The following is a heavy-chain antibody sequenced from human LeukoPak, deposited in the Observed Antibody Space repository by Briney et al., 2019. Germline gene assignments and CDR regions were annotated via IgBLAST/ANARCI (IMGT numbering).Heavy chain of an antibody. CDR1: GFTFSNYW. J-gene: IGHJ4*02. CDR2: IKQDGSEK. CDR3: AREEPSSSFFDY. V-gene: IGHV3-7*01. D-gene: IGHD1-26*01. Sequence: GGSLRLSCAASGFTFSNYWMSWVRQAPGKGLEWVANIKQDGSEKYYVDSVKGRFTISRDNAKNSLYPQMNSLRAEDTAVYYCAREEPSSSFFDYWGQGTLVTVSS.